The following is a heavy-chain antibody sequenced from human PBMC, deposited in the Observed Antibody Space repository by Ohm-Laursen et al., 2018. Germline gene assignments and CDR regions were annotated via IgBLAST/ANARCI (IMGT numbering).Heavy chain of an antibody. Sequence: SLRLSCAASGFTFSSYAMSWVRQAPGKGLEWVSAISGSGGSTYYADSVKGRFTISRDDSKNTLYLQMNSLRAEDTAVYYCARDLRTTVTTLGYWGQGTLVTVSS. CDR1: GFTFSSYA. D-gene: IGHD4-17*01. V-gene: IGHV3-23*01. CDR3: ARDLRTTVTTLGY. J-gene: IGHJ4*02. CDR2: ISGSGGST.